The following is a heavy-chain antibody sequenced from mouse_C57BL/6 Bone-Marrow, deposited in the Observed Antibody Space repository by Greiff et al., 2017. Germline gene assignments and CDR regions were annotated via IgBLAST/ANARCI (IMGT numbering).Heavy chain of an antibody. CDR1: GYAFSSSW. J-gene: IGHJ4*01. CDR2: IYPGDGDT. CDR3: ARDYYSSSPYSMDY. D-gene: IGHD1-1*01. V-gene: IGHV1-82*01. Sequence: QVQLQQSGPELVKPGASVKISCKASGYAFSSSWMNWVQQRPGKGLEWIGRIYPGDGDTNYNGKLKGKATLTADKSYSTAYMHLSSLKSEDSAVYLCARDYYSSSPYSMDYWGKGTSVTVSS.